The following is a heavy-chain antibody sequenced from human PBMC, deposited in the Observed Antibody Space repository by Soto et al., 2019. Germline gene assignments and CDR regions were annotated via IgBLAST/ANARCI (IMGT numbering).Heavy chain of an antibody. Sequence: GGSLRLSCAASGFTFSSYAMSWVRQAPGKGLEWVSAISGSGGSTYYADSVKGRFTISRDNSKNTLYLQMNSLRAEDTAVYYCAKDPGGSYCSGGSCYHRWGQGTLVTVSS. J-gene: IGHJ5*02. CDR3: AKDPGGSYCSGGSCYHR. V-gene: IGHV3-23*01. D-gene: IGHD2-15*01. CDR1: GFTFSSYA. CDR2: ISGSGGST.